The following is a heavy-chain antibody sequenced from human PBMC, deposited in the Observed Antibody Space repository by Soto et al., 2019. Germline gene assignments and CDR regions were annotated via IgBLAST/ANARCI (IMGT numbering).Heavy chain of an antibody. CDR2: IRSSGGNL. CDR3: AKDTPAIFGVVIIPSFSGWFDP. D-gene: IGHD3-3*01. V-gene: IGHV3-21*04. Sequence: GGSLRLSCAGSGFTFSIYNMNWVRQAPGKGLEWISSIRSSGGNLYYADSVKGRFTISRDNAKNSLYLQMNSLRAEDTAVYYCAKDTPAIFGVVIIPSFSGWFDPWGQGTLVTVSS. J-gene: IGHJ5*02. CDR1: GFTFSIYN.